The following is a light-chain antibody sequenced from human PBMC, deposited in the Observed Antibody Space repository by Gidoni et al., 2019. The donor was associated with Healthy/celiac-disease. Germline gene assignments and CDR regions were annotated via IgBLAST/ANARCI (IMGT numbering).Light chain of an antibody. CDR3: QQYGSSPPERT. J-gene: IGKJ1*01. CDR2: GAS. V-gene: IGKV3-20*01. Sequence: EIVLTQSPGTLSLSPGERATLSCRASQSVSSRLLIYGASSRATGIPDRFSGSGSGTDFTLTISRLEPEDFAVYYCQQYGSSPPERTFGQGTKVEIK. CDR1: QSVSS.